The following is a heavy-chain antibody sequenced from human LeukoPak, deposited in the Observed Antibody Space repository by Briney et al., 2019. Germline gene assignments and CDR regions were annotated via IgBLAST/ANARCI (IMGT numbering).Heavy chain of an antibody. D-gene: IGHD5-12*01. Sequence: GGSLRLSCAASGFTFSDYYMSWIRQAPGKGLEWVSYISSSGSTIYYADSVKGRFTISRDNAKNSLYLQMDSLRAEDTAVYYCARKDIVATIDYWGQGTLVTVSS. CDR2: ISSSGSTI. CDR1: GFTFSDYY. V-gene: IGHV3-11*04. CDR3: ARKDIVATIDY. J-gene: IGHJ4*02.